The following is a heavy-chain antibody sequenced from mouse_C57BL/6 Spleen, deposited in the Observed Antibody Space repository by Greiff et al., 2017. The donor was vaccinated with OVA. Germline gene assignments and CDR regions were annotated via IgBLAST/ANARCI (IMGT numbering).Heavy chain of an antibody. V-gene: IGHV5-17*01. D-gene: IGHD1-2*01. CDR3: ARGYYGKGYAMDY. Sequence: EVKLMESGGGLVKPGGSLKLSCAASGFTFSDYGMHWVRQAPEKGLEWVAYISSGSSTIYYADTVKGRFTISRDNAKNTLFLQMTSLRSEDTAMYYCARGYYGKGYAMDYWGQGTSVTVSS. J-gene: IGHJ4*01. CDR1: GFTFSDYG. CDR2: ISSGSSTI.